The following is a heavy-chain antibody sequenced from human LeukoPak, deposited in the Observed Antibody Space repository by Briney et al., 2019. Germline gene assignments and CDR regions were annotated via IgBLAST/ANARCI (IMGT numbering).Heavy chain of an antibody. CDR2: IRSKANSYET. D-gene: IGHD1-1*01. V-gene: IGHV3-73*01. Sequence: GGSLRLSCTASGFTFSGSAMHWVRQASGKGLEGVGLIRSKANSYETVYAGSVKVRVTIARYDSKNTVELQMISLKTEDTAVYYCTSGLSVRRSNNTPVDYWGQGTLVTVSS. CDR1: GFTFSGSA. J-gene: IGHJ4*02. CDR3: TSGLSVRRSNNTPVDY.